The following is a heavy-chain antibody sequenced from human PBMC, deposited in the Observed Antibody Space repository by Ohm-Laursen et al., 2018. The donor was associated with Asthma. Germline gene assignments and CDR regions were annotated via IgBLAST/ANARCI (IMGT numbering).Heavy chain of an antibody. V-gene: IGHV3-23*01. CDR3: ARDLMDWYSPSLDF. CDR1: GFSFGTFA. CDR2: ISGNGGVI. D-gene: IGHD3/OR15-3a*01. Sequence: SLRLSCSASGFSFGTFAMSWVRQPPGKGLEFVSDISGNGGVITNADSVNGRFTISKDDSRDTLYLQMNSLRPDDTAVYFCARDLMDWYSPSLDFWGQGTLVTVSS. J-gene: IGHJ4*02.